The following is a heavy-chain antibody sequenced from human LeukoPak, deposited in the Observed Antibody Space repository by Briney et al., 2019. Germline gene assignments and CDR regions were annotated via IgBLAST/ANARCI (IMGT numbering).Heavy chain of an antibody. J-gene: IGHJ3*02. CDR3: AKGDGPTPDAFDI. Sequence: GGSLRLSCAASGLTFSSYAMSWVRQAPGKGLEWVSAISGSGGSTYYADSVKGRFTISRDNSKNTLYLQMNSLRAEDTAVYYCAKGDGPTPDAFDICGQGTMVTVSS. D-gene: IGHD2-8*01. CDR2: ISGSGGST. CDR1: GLTFSSYA. V-gene: IGHV3-23*01.